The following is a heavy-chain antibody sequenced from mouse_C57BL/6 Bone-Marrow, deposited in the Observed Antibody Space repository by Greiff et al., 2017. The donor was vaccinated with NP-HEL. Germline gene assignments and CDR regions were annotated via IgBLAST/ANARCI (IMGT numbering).Heavy chain of an antibody. V-gene: IGHV1-64*01. Sequence: VQLQQPGAELVKPGASVKLSCKASGYPFTSYWMHWVKQRPGKGLEWIGMIHPNSGSTNYNEKFKSKATLTVDKTSSTDYMQLSSLTSEDSAVSYCARDSIYYYGSSSWFAYWGQGTLVTVSA. CDR1: GYPFTSYW. CDR2: IHPNSGST. J-gene: IGHJ3*01. D-gene: IGHD1-1*01. CDR3: ARDSIYYYGSSSWFAY.